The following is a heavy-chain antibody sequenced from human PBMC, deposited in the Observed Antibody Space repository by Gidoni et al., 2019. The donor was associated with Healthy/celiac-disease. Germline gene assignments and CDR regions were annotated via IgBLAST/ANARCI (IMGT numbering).Heavy chain of an antibody. CDR2: IYYSGST. CDR3: ARDMGSYCGGDCYSQIASGDAFDI. V-gene: IGHV4-31*03. CDR1: GGSISSGGYY. J-gene: IGHJ3*02. D-gene: IGHD2-21*02. Sequence: QVQLQESGPGLVKPSQTLSLTCTVSGGSISSGGYYWSWIRQHPGKGLEWIGYIYYSGSTYYNPSLKSRVTISVDTSKNQFSLKLSSVTAADTAVYYCARDMGSYCGGDCYSQIASGDAFDIWGQGTMVTVSS.